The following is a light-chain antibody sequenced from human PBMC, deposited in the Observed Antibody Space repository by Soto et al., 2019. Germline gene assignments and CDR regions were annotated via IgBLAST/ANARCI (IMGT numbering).Light chain of an antibody. Sequence: DIQMTQSPSTLSGSVGDRVTITCRASQTISSWLAWYQQKPGKAPKLLIYKASTLKSGIPSRFSGSGSGTESTLPISRLQPDDFETYYCQHYNSYSEAFGQGTKVDIK. CDR3: QHYNSYSEA. J-gene: IGKJ1*01. V-gene: IGKV1-5*03. CDR2: KAS. CDR1: QTISSW.